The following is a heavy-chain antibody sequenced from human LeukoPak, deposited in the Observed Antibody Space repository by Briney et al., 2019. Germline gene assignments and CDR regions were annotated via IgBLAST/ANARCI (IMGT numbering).Heavy chain of an antibody. CDR2: IYYSGST. D-gene: IGHD5-18*01. CDR1: GGSISSGGYY. V-gene: IGHV4-31*03. J-gene: IGHJ4*02. CDR3: ARDGGYSYGFDY. Sequence: SETLSLTCTVSGGSISSGGYYWSWIRQHPGKGLEWIGYIYYSGSTYYNPSLKSRVTISVDTSKNQFSLKLSSVTAADTAVYNCARDGGYSYGFDYWGQGTLVTVSS.